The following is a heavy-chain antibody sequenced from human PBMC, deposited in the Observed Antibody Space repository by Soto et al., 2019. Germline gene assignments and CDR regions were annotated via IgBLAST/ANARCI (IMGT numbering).Heavy chain of an antibody. CDR1: GASISGFY. J-gene: IGHJ6*02. CDR2: IYATGTT. CDR3: ARVNSQYSSSDYYYYYGMDV. Sequence: NPSETLSLTCTVSGASISGFYWSWIRKSAGKGLEWIGRIYATGTTDYNPSLKSRVMMSVDTSRKQFSLQLNSVTPEDTAVYYCARVNSQYSSSDYYYYYGMDVWGQGTTVTVSS. D-gene: IGHD6-6*01. V-gene: IGHV4-4*07.